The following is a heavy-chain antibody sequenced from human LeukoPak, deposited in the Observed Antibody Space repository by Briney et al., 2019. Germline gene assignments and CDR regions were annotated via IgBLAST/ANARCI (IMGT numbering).Heavy chain of an antibody. CDR1: GFTFSSYW. V-gene: IGHV3-74*01. CDR2: INSDGSST. D-gene: IGHD5-24*01. Sequence: GGSLRLSCAASGFTFSSYWMHWVRQAPGKGLVWVSRINSDGSSTSYADSVKGRFTISRDNSKNTLYLHMNSLRAEDTAVYYCARDWEDGYNLFDYWGQGTLVTVSS. J-gene: IGHJ4*02. CDR3: ARDWEDGYNLFDY.